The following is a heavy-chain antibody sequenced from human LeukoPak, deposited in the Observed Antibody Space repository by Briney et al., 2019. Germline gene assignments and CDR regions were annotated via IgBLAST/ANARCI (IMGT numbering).Heavy chain of an antibody. CDR2: INTNTGNP. V-gene: IGHV7-4-1*02. CDR1: VYTFTRYT. D-gene: IGHD5-12*01. CDR3: ARSGYGSDWFDP. J-gene: IGHJ5*01. Sequence: GASVKVSCKAAVYTFTRYTMNWVGQAPGRALEWVGWINTNTGNPTYAQGFTGRFVFSLDTSVSTAYLQISSLKAEDTAVYYCARSGYGSDWFDPWGEGTLVTVSS.